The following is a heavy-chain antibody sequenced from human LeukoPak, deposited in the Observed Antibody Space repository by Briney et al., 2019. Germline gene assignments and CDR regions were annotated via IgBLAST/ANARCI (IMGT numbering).Heavy chain of an antibody. D-gene: IGHD1-26*01. J-gene: IGHJ4*02. CDR2: ISSSSSYI. V-gene: IGHV3-21*01. Sequence: GESLRLSCAASGFTFSSYSRNWVRQAAGKGLEWVASISSSSSYIYYANSVKGRFTISRDNAKNSLYLEMNSLRAEDTAVYYWARDRSVSGSSGYWGQGTLVTVSS. CDR1: GFTFSSYS. CDR3: ARDRSVSGSSGY.